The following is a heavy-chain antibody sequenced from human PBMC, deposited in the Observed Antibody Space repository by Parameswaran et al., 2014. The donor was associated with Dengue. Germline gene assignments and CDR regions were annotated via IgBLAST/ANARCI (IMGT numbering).Heavy chain of an antibody. J-gene: IGHJ6*02. V-gene: IGHV1-8*01. CDR3: ARGRYYYYYYGMDV. CDR2: MNPNSGNT. Sequence: WVRQAPGQGLEWMGWMNPNSGNTGYAQKFQGRVTMTRNTSISTAYMELSSLRSEDTAVYYCARGRYYYYYYGMDVWGQGTTVTVSS.